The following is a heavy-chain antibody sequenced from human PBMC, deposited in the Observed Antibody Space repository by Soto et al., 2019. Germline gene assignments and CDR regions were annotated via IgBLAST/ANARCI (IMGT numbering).Heavy chain of an antibody. D-gene: IGHD2-21*02. Sequence: QVQLVESGGGVVQPGRSLRLSCAASGFTFSSYAMHWVRQAPGKGLEWVAVISYDGSNKYYADSVKGRFTISRDNSKNTLYXQMNSLRDEDTAVXXCARDEGPNCGGDCNPFDYWGQGTLVTVSS. J-gene: IGHJ4*02. CDR2: ISYDGSNK. CDR3: ARDEGPNCGGDCNPFDY. V-gene: IGHV3-30-3*01. CDR1: GFTFSSYA.